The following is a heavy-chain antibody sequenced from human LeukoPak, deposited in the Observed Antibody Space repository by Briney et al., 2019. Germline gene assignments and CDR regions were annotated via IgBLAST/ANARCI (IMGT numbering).Heavy chain of an antibody. Sequence: LETLCLTCGVSGGSITITNYRTWVRQPPGKGLEWIGEVNLQGSTNYNPSLMGRVAISVDTSENHISLQLTSVTAADTAVYYCAREGGPYRPLDYSGEGTLDPVSS. CDR3: AREGGPYRPLDY. J-gene: IGHJ4*02. CDR2: VNLQGST. CDR1: GGSITITNY. V-gene: IGHV4-4*03.